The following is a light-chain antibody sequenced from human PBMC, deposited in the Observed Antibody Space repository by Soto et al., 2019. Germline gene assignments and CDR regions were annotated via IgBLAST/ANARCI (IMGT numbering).Light chain of an antibody. CDR1: QDIRNY. V-gene: IGKV1-33*01. CDR3: QHYDHLPPLS. CDR2: DAS. Sequence: DIQMTQSPSSLSASVGDRVTITCKASQDIRNYLNWYQQKPGKAPNLLIYDASNLRAGVPSRFSGSGSGTGLTFTIRSLKPEDIAAYYCQHYDHLPPLSFGGGTKVEIK. J-gene: IGKJ4*01.